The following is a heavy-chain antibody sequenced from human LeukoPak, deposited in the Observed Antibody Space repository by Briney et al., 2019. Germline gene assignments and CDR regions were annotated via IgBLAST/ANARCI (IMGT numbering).Heavy chain of an antibody. CDR2: IYADGST. CDR1: GFTVSNND. Sequence: RTEGSLRLSCAASGFTVSNNDIKWVRQSPGKGLEWVSLIYADGSTHYTDSVKGRFSISRDNPKNTVYLQMNSLRGEDTAVYYCARRSVPGRPGYWGQGTLVTVSS. J-gene: IGHJ4*02. V-gene: IGHV3-66*04. CDR3: ARRSVPGRPGY. D-gene: IGHD6-6*01.